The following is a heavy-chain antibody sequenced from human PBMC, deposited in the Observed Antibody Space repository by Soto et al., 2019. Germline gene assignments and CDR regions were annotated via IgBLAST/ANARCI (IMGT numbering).Heavy chain of an antibody. V-gene: IGHV1-18*01. CDR2: ISAYNGNT. CDR3: ARASVLRRYGMDV. J-gene: IGHJ6*02. CDR1: GYTFTSYD. D-gene: IGHD6-6*01. Sequence: ASVKVSCKASGYTFTSYDINWVRQAPGQGLEWMGWISAYNGNTNYAQKFQGRVTMTTDTSTSTAYMELRSLRSDDTAVYYCARASVLRRYGMDVWGQGTTVTVSS.